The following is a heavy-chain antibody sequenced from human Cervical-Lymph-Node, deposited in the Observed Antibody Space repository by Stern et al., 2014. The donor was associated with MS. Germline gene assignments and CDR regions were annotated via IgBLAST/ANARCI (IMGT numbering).Heavy chain of an antibody. D-gene: IGHD4-17*01. Sequence: QVQLVESGGGVVQPGRSLRVSCAASGFDFSHYGMNWVRQAPGKGLEWVAFISYDVSTKFYADSVKGRFPISRDNSNDMVYLQMDSLRTEDTAVYYCAKDWEYDGDIGWYSDVWGRGTLVTVSS. CDR2: ISYDVSTK. J-gene: IGHJ2*01. V-gene: IGHV3-30*18. CDR1: GFDFSHYG. CDR3: AKDWEYDGDIGWYSDV.